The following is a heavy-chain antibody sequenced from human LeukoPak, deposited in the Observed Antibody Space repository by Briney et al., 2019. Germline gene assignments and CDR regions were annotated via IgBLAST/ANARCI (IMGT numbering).Heavy chain of an antibody. J-gene: IGHJ6*03. CDR2: IYHSGST. CDR3: ARRIRYCSSTSCLDYYYYMDV. D-gene: IGHD2-2*01. Sequence: PSETLSLTCAVSGGSISSSNWWSWVRQPPGKGLEWIGEIYHSGSTNYNPSLKSRVTISVDTSKNRFSLKLSSVTAADTAVYYCARRIRYCSSTSCLDYYYYMDVWGKGTTVTVSS. V-gene: IGHV4-4*02. CDR1: GGSISSSNW.